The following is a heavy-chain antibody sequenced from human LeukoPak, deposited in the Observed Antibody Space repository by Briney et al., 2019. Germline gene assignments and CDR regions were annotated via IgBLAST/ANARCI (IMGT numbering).Heavy chain of an antibody. CDR2: IHYSGST. J-gene: IGHJ3*02. Sequence: SETLSLTCTVSGGSISSSSYYWGWIRQPPGKGLEWIAYIHYSGSTYYNPSLKSRVTISVDTSKNQFSLKLSSVTAADTAVYYCARGGTSLYYYDSSGYPPHAFDIWGQGTMVTVSS. CDR3: ARGGTSLYYYDSSGYPPHAFDI. V-gene: IGHV4-39*07. CDR1: GGSISSSSYY. D-gene: IGHD3-22*01.